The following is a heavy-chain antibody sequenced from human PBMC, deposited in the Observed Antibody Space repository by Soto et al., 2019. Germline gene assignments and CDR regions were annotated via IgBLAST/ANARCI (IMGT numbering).Heavy chain of an antibody. J-gene: IGHJ4*02. D-gene: IGHD5-18*01. CDR2: ISWDGGST. Sequence: GGSLRLSCAASGFTFDDYTMHWVRQAPGKGLEWVSLISWDGGSTYYADSVKGRFTISRDNSKNSLYLQMNSLRTEDTALYYCGGGSYGLPIDYGGQGTRVTVSS. CDR1: GFTFDDYT. CDR3: GGGSYGLPIDY. V-gene: IGHV3-43*01.